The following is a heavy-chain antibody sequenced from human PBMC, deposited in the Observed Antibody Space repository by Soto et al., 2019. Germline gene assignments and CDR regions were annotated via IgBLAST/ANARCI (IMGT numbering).Heavy chain of an antibody. J-gene: IGHJ6*02. Sequence: QVQLVQSGADVKKPGSSVRVSCRSSGDTFSSYIVNWLRLAPGRGLEWMGRVIPVLTTTDYAQNFRGRVTISADRSTNTVYLDLSSLRSDDTAVYYCARRRYCGYDCYHKHYYGMDVWGQGSLVTVAS. CDR1: GDTFSSYI. D-gene: IGHD2-21*02. V-gene: IGHV1-69*08. CDR3: ARRRYCGYDCYHKHYYGMDV. CDR2: VIPVLTTT.